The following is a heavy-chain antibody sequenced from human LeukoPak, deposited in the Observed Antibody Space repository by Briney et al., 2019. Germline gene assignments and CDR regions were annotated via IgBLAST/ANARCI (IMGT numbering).Heavy chain of an antibody. CDR1: GFTFSSYA. V-gene: IGHV3-23*01. D-gene: IGHD5-12*01. CDR2: INDYDGSI. Sequence: PGGSLRLSCAASGFTFSSYAMSWVRQAPGEGLEWVSTINDYDGSIHYADSVKGRFSVSRDNSKSTMYLQMSSLRAEDTAVYYCAKGRSGYHYWGQGTLVTVSS. CDR3: AKGRSGYHY. J-gene: IGHJ4*02.